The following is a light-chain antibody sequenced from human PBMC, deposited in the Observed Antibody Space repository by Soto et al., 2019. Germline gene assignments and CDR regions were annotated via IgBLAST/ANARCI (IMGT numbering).Light chain of an antibody. V-gene: IGLV2-14*01. CDR3: SSYTSTSPVV. Sequence: QSALTQPASVSGSPGQSITISCTGTSSDVGGYKYVSWYQQHPGKAPKLMIYEVSNRPSGVSNRFSGSKSGNMASLTISGLQAEDEADYYCSSYTSTSPVVFGGGTKLTVL. J-gene: IGLJ2*01. CDR1: SSDVGGYKY. CDR2: EVS.